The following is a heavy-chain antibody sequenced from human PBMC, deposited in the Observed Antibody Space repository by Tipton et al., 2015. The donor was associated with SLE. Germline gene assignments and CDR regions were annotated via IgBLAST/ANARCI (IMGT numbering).Heavy chain of an antibody. CDR2: IYYSGST. CDR3: ATRGSSSWYFFDY. CDR1: GGSISSYY. J-gene: IGHJ4*02. Sequence: TLSLTCTVSGGSISSYYWSWIRQPPGKGLEWIGYIYYSGSTNYNPSLKSRVAISADTSKRQFSLKLSSVTAADTAVYYCATRGSSSWYFFDYWGQGTLVTVSS. V-gene: IGHV4-59*12. D-gene: IGHD6-13*01.